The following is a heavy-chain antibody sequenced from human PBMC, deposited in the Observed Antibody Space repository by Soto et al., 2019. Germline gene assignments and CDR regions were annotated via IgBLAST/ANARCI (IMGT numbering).Heavy chain of an antibody. J-gene: IGHJ6*03. CDR3: SRDDVYCGGGGCDGVPMDV. Sequence: EVQLVESGGDLVQPGGSLRLSCEASGFTVSTHYMNWVRQAPGKGLEWVSVIQSGGSTFYADSVKGRFTISRDNSKNTLFLQLNSLRVEDTAMYYCSRDDVYCGGGGCDGVPMDVWGRGNAGTVSS. CDR2: IQSGGST. V-gene: IGHV3-66*01. CDR1: GFTVSTHY. D-gene: IGHD2-21*01.